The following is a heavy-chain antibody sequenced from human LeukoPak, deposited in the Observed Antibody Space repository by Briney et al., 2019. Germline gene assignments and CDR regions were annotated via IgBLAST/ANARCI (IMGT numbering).Heavy chain of an antibody. J-gene: IGHJ4*02. Sequence: GGSLRLSCAASGFTFSNYSLTWVRQAPGKGLEWVSGISGNGGSTSYADSVKGRFTISRDNSKNTLYLQMNSLRAEDTAVYYCAKDRSSSTSCSNYWGQGTLVTVSS. D-gene: IGHD2-2*01. CDR2: ISGNGGST. V-gene: IGHV3-23*01. CDR3: AKDRSSSTSCSNY. CDR1: GFTFSNYS.